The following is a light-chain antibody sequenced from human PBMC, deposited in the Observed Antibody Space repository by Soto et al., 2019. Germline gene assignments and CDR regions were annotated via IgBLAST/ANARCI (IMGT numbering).Light chain of an antibody. J-gene: IGKJ4*01. CDR2: DAS. CDR3: QQHSNWPLT. V-gene: IGKV3-11*01. CDR1: QSVGNS. Sequence: EIVLTQSPATLSLSPGEGATLSCRASQSVGNSLVWYQQRPGQAPRLLIYDASNRVAGIPARFGGSGSGTDFTLTISGLEPEDFAVYFCQQHSNWPLTFGGGTKVEIK.